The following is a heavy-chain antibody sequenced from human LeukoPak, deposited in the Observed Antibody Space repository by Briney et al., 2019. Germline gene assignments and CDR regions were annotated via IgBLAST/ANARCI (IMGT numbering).Heavy chain of an antibody. V-gene: IGHV4-59*08. CDR2: IFYSGST. Sequence: PSETLSLTCTVSGGSIRSFYWSWIRQPPGKGLEWIGYIFYSGSTNYNPSLKSRVTISVDTSKNQFSLKLSSVTAADTAVYYCARHVTISGPYDASDIWGQGTMVTVSP. CDR1: GGSIRSFY. CDR3: ARHVTISGPYDASDI. J-gene: IGHJ3*02. D-gene: IGHD5-24*01.